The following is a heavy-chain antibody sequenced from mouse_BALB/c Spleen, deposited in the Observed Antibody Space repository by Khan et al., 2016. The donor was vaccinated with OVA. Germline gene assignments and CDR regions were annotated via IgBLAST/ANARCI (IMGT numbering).Heavy chain of an antibody. CDR3: ARQPYYHYNIMDY. CDR2: IWSDGST. D-gene: IGHD2-10*01. Sequence: APSPRLSITCPIYRFSFTNYRVTWVPHTPGKGLECLVVIWSDGSTTYNSALKSRLTISKDNSESQVFLKMNSLQTDDTAMYFCARQPYYHYNIMDYWGQGTSVTVSS. J-gene: IGHJ4*01. CDR1: RFSFTNYR. V-gene: IGHV2-6-1*01.